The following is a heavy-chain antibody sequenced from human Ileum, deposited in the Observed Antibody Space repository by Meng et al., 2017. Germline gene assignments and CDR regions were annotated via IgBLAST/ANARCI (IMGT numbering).Heavy chain of an antibody. CDR1: GFTFSTYG. Sequence: GESLKISCGVSGFTFSTYGMSWVRQAPGKGLEWVSGISGRVGSTYYADSVKGRFTISRDNSKNTLYLQMNSLRAEDTAVYYCAKRYYSDSSGYLGSIDYWGQGTLVTVSS. CDR2: ISGRVGST. D-gene: IGHD3-22*01. V-gene: IGHV3-23*01. CDR3: AKRYYSDSSGYLGSIDY. J-gene: IGHJ4*02.